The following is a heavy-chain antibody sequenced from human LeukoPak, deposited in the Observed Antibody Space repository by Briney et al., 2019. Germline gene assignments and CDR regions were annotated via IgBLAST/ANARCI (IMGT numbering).Heavy chain of an antibody. CDR3: ARRGYNYGFDY. D-gene: IGHD5-18*01. Sequence: QPGGSPRLSCAASGFTFSSYAMYWVRQAPGKGLEYVSGISSNGATTYYANSVKGRFTISRDNSKNTLYLQMGSLRAEDMAVYYCARRGYNYGFDYWGQGTLVTVSS. CDR2: ISSNGATT. CDR1: GFTFSSYA. J-gene: IGHJ4*02. V-gene: IGHV3-64*01.